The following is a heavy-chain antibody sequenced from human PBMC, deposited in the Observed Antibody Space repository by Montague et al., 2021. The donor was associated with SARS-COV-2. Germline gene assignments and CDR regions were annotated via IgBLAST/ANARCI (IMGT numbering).Heavy chain of an antibody. V-gene: IGHV4-59*08. Sequence: SETLSLTCTVSGGSISSYYWSWIRQPPGKGLEWIGYIYYSGSTSYNPSLKSRVTISVDTSKNQFSLKLSSVTAADTAVYYCARRALGNCSGGSCYSAFDYWGQGTLVTVSS. CDR1: GGSISSYY. CDR2: IYYSGST. D-gene: IGHD2-15*01. CDR3: ARRALGNCSGGSCYSAFDY. J-gene: IGHJ4*02.